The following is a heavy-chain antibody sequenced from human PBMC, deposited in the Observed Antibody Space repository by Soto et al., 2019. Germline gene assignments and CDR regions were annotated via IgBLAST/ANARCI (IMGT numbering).Heavy chain of an antibody. J-gene: IGHJ2*01. CDR2: ISGSGGST. CDR1: GFTFSSYA. V-gene: IGHV3-23*01. Sequence: EVQLLESGGGLVQPGGSLRLSCAASGFTFSSYAMSWVRQAPGKGLEWVSAISGSGGSTYYADSVKGRFIISRDNSKNALYQQMNSLGAEDTAVYYCAKARDWYFDLWGRGTLVTVSS. CDR3: AKARDWYFDL.